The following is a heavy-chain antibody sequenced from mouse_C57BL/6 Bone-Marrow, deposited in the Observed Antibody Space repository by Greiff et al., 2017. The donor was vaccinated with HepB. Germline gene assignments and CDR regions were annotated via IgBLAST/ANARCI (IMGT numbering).Heavy chain of an antibody. Sequence: QVQLQQPGAELVKPGASVKVSCKASGYTFTEYTIHWVKQRSGQGLEWIGWFYPGSGSIKYNEKFKDKATLTADKSSSTVYMELSRLTSEDSAVYVCARHEDRYYYGSSSFAYWGQGTLVTVSA. CDR1: GYTFTEYT. V-gene: IGHV1-62-2*01. J-gene: IGHJ3*01. CDR2: FYPGSGSI. D-gene: IGHD1-1*01. CDR3: ARHEDRYYYGSSSFAY.